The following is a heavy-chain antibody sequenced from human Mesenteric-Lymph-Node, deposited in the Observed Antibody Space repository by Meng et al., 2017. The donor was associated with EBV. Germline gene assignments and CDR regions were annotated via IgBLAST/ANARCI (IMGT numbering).Heavy chain of an antibody. CDR1: GGAFSGYY. Sequence: VQLQHWGAVHLKPSDTLSLTCAVYGGAFSGYYWSWIRQPPGKGLEWIGEINHSGSTNYNPSLKSRVTISVDTSKNQFSLKLSSVTAADTAVYYCARGEKGPIDYWGQGTLVTVSS. V-gene: IGHV4-34*01. CDR3: ARGEKGPIDY. J-gene: IGHJ4*02. CDR2: INHSGST.